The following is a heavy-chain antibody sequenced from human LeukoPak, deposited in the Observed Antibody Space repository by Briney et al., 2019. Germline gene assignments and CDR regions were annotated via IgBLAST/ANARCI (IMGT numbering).Heavy chain of an antibody. D-gene: IGHD3-10*01. V-gene: IGHV4-4*07. Sequence: PSETLSLTCTVSGGSISSYYWSWIRQPAGKGLEWIGRIYTSGTTSYNPSLESRVTMSVDTSKNQFSLRLSSVTAADTAVYYCAMLSSGTTIDYWGQGTLVTVSS. CDR3: AMLSSGTTIDY. CDR1: GGSISSYY. J-gene: IGHJ4*02. CDR2: IYTSGTT.